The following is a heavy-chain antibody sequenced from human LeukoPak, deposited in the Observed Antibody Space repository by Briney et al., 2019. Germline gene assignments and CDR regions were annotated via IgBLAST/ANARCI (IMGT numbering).Heavy chain of an antibody. V-gene: IGHV3-23*01. CDR3: AKESGPQGVQSAALY. D-gene: IGHD3-10*01. Sequence: GGSLRLSCAASGFTFSSYALSWVRQAPGKGLEWVSAVDGSGGYTYYADSVKGRFTISRDNSKNTLYLQMNSLRAEDTAIYYCAKESGPQGVQSAALYWGQGTLVTVSS. CDR2: VDGSGGYT. CDR1: GFTFSSYA. J-gene: IGHJ4*02.